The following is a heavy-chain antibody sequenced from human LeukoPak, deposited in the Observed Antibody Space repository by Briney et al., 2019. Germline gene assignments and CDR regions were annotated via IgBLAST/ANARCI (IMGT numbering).Heavy chain of an antibody. CDR2: MNPNSGNT. CDR3: ARVGGYDFWSGYYTPFDY. Sequence: GASVKVSCKASGYTFTSYDINWVRQATGQGLEWMGWMNPNSGNTGYAQKFQGRVTMTRNTSISTAYMELSSLRSEDTAVYCCARVGGYDFWSGYYTPFDYWGQGTLVTVSS. J-gene: IGHJ4*02. V-gene: IGHV1-8*01. D-gene: IGHD3-3*01. CDR1: GYTFTSYD.